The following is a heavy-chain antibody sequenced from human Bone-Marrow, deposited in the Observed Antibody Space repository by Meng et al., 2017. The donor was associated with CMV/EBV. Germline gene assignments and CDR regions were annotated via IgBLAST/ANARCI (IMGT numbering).Heavy chain of an antibody. CDR2: IYYSGST. V-gene: IGHV4-59*01. D-gene: IGHD2-2*01. Sequence: SETLSLTCTVSGGSISSYYWSWIRQPPGKGLEWIGYIYYSGSTNYNPSLKSRVTISVDTSKNQFSLKLSSVTAADTAVYYCARGEDCTTTTCFAGGWFDPWGQGTLVAASS. J-gene: IGHJ5*02. CDR1: GGSISSYY. CDR3: ARGEDCTTTTCFAGGWFDP.